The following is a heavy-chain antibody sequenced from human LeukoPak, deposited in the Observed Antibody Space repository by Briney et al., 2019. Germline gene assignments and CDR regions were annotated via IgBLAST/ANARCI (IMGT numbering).Heavy chain of an antibody. J-gene: IGHJ4*02. CDR2: IIPIFGTA. D-gene: IGHD1-26*01. V-gene: IGHV1-69*13. CDR1: GYTFTSYG. Sequence: PVKVSCKASGYTFTSYGISWVRQAPGQGLEWMGGIIPIFGTANYAQRFQGRVTITADESTSTAYMELSSLRSEDTAVYYCARESMRGSYSPYWGQGTLVTVSS. CDR3: ARESMRGSYSPY.